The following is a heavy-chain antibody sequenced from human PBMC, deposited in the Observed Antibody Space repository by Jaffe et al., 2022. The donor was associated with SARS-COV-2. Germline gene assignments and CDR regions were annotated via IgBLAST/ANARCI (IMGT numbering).Heavy chain of an antibody. V-gene: IGHV4-59*01. CDR3: ARGVYSYYGSGSINWFDP. Sequence: QVQLQESGPGLVKPSETLSLTCTVSGGSISSYYWSWIRQPPGKGLEWIGYIYYSGSTNYNPSLKSRVTISVDTSKNQFSLKLSSVTAADTAVYYCARGVYSYYGSGSINWFDPWGQGTLVTVSS. J-gene: IGHJ5*02. D-gene: IGHD3-10*01. CDR1: GGSISSYY. CDR2: IYYSGST.